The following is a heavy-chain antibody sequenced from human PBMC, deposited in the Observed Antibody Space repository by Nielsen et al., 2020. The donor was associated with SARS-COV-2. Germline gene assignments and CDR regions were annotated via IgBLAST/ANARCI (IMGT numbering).Heavy chain of an antibody. CDR1: GFTFNKFA. V-gene: IGHV3-7*03. CDR3: ARDGGPWQDGMDV. CDR2: IKQDGSEK. D-gene: IGHD3-16*01. Sequence: GESLKISCAASGFTFNKFAMNWVRQAPGKGLESVANIKQDGSEKYYVDSVKGRFTISRDNAKNSLYLQMNSLRAEDTAVYYCARDGGPWQDGMDVWGQGTTVTVSS. J-gene: IGHJ6*02.